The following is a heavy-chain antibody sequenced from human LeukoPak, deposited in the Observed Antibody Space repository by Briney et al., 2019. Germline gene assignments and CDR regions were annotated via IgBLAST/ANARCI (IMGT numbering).Heavy chain of an antibody. CDR3: VKSVTRGYYYYGMDV. D-gene: IGHD4-17*01. CDR1: GFTFSSYA. Sequence: PGGSLRLSCAASGFTFSSYAMSWVRQAPGKGLEYVSAISSNGGSTYYADSVKGRFTISRDNSKNTLYLQMSSLRAEDTAVYYCVKSVTRGYYYYGMDVWGQGTTVTVSS. J-gene: IGHJ6*02. CDR2: ISSNGGST. V-gene: IGHV3-64D*06.